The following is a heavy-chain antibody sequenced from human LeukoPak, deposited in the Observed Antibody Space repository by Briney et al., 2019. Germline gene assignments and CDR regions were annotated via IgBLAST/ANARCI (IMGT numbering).Heavy chain of an antibody. Sequence: GGSLRLSCAASGFTLSSYWMSWVRQAPGKGLEWVANIKQDGSEKYYVDSVKGRFTISRDNAKNSLYLQMNSLRAEDTAVYYCARDLVYYDILTGYRLDYWGQGTLVTVSS. CDR2: IKQDGSEK. V-gene: IGHV3-7*01. J-gene: IGHJ4*02. CDR3: ARDLVYYDILTGYRLDY. CDR1: GFTLSSYW. D-gene: IGHD3-9*01.